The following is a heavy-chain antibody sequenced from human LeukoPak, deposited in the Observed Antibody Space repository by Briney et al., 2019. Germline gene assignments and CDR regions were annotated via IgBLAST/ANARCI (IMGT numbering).Heavy chain of an antibody. CDR1: GFIFGSYV. J-gene: IGHJ6*03. D-gene: IGHD1-26*01. CDR3: AKGYGWEASYYYYYMDV. V-gene: IGHV3-23*01. Sequence: GGSLRLSCDASGFIFGSYVMTWVRQAPGRGLEWVSGISGSGGNTYYADSVKGRFTISRDNSKNTLYLRMNSLRAEDTAVYYCAKGYGWEASYYYYYMDVWGKGTTVTISS. CDR2: ISGSGGNT.